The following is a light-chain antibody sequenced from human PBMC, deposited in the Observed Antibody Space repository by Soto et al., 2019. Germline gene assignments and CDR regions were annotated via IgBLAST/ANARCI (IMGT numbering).Light chain of an antibody. V-gene: IGLV2-18*02. CDR1: SSDVGSYNR. J-gene: IGLJ1*01. CDR3: SSFTSSSTYV. Sequence: QSVLTQPPSVSGSPGQSVAISCTGTSSDVGSYNRVSWYQQFPGTAPKLIIYEVNYRPSGVPDRFSGSKSGNTASLTISGLQAEDEADYYCSSFTSSSTYVFGTGTKLTVL. CDR2: EVN.